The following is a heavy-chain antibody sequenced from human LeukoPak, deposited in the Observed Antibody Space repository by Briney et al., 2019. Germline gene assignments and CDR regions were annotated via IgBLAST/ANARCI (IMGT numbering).Heavy chain of an antibody. CDR3: AKEGIGRYFQH. V-gene: IGHV3-23*01. CDR2: ISGSGGST. D-gene: IGHD2-15*01. Sequence: GGSLRLSCAASGFTFSSYAMSWVRQAPGKGLEWVSTISGSGGSTYYADSVKGRFTVSRDSSKNTLHLQMNSLRAEDTAVYYCAKEGIGRYFQHWGQGTLVTVSS. CDR1: GFTFSSYA. J-gene: IGHJ1*01.